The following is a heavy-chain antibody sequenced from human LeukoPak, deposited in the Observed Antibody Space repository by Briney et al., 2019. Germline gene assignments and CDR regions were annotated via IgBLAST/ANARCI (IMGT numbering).Heavy chain of an antibody. CDR3: TTTSGGLVVGATTSYYYYGMDV. J-gene: IGHJ6*02. Sequence: GGSLRLSCAASGFTFSSAWMSWVRQAPGKGLEWVGRIKSKTDGGTTDYAAPVKGRFTISRDDSKNTLYLQMNSLKTEDTAVYYCTTTSGGLVVGATTSYYYYGMDVWGQGTTVTVSS. D-gene: IGHD1-26*01. CDR2: IKSKTDGGTT. CDR1: GFTFSSAW. V-gene: IGHV3-15*01.